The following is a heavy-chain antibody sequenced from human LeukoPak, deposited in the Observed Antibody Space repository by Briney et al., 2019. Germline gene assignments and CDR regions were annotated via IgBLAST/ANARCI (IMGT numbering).Heavy chain of an antibody. CDR2: IYHSGST. Sequence: SETLSLTCTVSGGSISSYYWSWIRQPPGKGLEWIGYIYHSGSTYYNPSLKSRVTISVDRSKNQFSLKLSSVTAADTAVYYCARGVEQVWFGDQGYYFDYWGQGTLVTVSS. J-gene: IGHJ4*02. CDR1: GGSISSYY. CDR3: ARGVEQVWFGDQGYYFDY. D-gene: IGHD3-10*01. V-gene: IGHV4-59*12.